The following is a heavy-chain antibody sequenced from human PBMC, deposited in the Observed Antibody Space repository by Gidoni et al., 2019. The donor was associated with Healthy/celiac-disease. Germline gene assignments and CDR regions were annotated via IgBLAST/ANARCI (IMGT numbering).Heavy chain of an antibody. Sequence: QITLKESGPTLVKPTQTLTLTCTFSGFSLRTSGVGVGWLRQPPGKALEWLALIYWDDDKRYSPSLKSRLTITKDTSKNQVVLTMTNMDPVDTATYYCAHRKGLWFGEALGYWGQGNLVTVSS. J-gene: IGHJ4*02. CDR1: GFSLRTSGVG. CDR3: AHRKGLWFGEALGY. CDR2: IYWDDDK. V-gene: IGHV2-5*02. D-gene: IGHD3-10*01.